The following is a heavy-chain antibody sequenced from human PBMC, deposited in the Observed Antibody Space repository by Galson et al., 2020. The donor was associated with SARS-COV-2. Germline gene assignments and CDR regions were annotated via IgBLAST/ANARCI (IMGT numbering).Heavy chain of an antibody. Sequence: TGGSLRLSCAASGFTFSNYWLSWIRQAPGKGLEWVAEIKEDGSEKYYVDSVTGRFTISRDNTKNSLYLEMNSLRAEDTALYYCVVTMARGGLRFYYYGMDVWGQGTTVTVS. CDR2: IKEDGSEK. D-gene: IGHD3-10*01. V-gene: IGHV3-7*01. CDR3: VVTMARGGLRFYYYGMDV. CDR1: GFTFSNYW. J-gene: IGHJ6*02.